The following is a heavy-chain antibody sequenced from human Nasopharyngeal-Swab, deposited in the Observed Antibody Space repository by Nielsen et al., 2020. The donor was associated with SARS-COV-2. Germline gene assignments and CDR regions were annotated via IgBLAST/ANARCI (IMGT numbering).Heavy chain of an antibody. CDR2: INHGGST. D-gene: IGHD3-10*01. Sequence: WIRQPPGKGLEWIGEINHGGSTNYNPSLKSRVTISVDTSKNQFSLKLSSVTAADTAVYYCARGRGGWLGVNWFDPWGQGTLVTVSS. V-gene: IGHV4-34*01. J-gene: IGHJ5*02. CDR3: ARGRGGWLGVNWFDP.